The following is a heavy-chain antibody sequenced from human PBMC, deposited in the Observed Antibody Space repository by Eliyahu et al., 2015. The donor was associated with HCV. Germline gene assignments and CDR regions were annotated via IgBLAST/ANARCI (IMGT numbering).Heavy chain of an antibody. Sequence: QVQLVQSGAEVKKPGASVKVSCKASGYTFTSYDINWVRQATGQGLGWMGWMNPNSGNTGYAQKFQGRVTMTRNTSISTAYMELSSLRSEDTAVYYCARALYGSGSYYFDYWGQGTLVTVSS. D-gene: IGHD3-10*01. J-gene: IGHJ4*02. CDR3: ARALYGSGSYYFDY. CDR1: GYTFTSYD. CDR2: MNPNSGNT. V-gene: IGHV1-8*01.